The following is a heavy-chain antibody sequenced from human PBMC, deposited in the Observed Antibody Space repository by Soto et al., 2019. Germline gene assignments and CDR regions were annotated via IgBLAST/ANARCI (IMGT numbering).Heavy chain of an antibody. V-gene: IGHV3-30*04. Sequence: VPLVESGGGVVQPGRSLRLSCAASGFTFSSSAMHWVRQAPGKGLEWVAVLSYDGRNKYYADSVTGRFTISRDNSKNTLYLQMNSLRAEDTAVYYCARDQGLGEGYDILTGYYSRPLDYWGQGTLVTVSS. CDR1: GFTFSSSA. D-gene: IGHD3-9*01. J-gene: IGHJ4*02. CDR2: LSYDGRNK. CDR3: ARDQGLGEGYDILTGYYSRPLDY.